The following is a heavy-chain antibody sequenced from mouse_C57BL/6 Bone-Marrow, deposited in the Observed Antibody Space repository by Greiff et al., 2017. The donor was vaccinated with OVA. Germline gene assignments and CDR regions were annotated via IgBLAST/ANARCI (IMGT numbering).Heavy chain of an antibody. V-gene: IGHV1-50*01. D-gene: IGHD2-1*01. CDR3: ARLYYAEGGLDY. CDR2: IDPSDSYT. J-gene: IGHJ2*01. Sequence: QVHVKQPGAELVKPGASVKLSCKASGYTFTSYWMQWVKQRPGQGLEWIGEIDPSDSYTNYNQKFKGKATLTVDTSSSTAYMQLSSLTSEDSAVYYCARLYYAEGGLDYWGQGTTLTVSS. CDR1: GYTFTSYW.